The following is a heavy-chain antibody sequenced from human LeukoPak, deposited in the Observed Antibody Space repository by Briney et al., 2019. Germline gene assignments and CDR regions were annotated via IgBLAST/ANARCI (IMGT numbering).Heavy chain of an antibody. J-gene: IGHJ6*02. CDR2: INPNSGGT. Sequence: ASVKVSCKASGYSFTGHYIHWVRQAPGQGLEWMGWINPNSGGTNYAQKFQGRVTMTRDTSISTAYMELSRLRSDDTAVYYCYSSSSGSYYYYYGMDVWGQGTTVTVSS. CDR3: YSSSSGSYYYYYGMDV. V-gene: IGHV1-2*02. CDR1: GYSFTGHY. D-gene: IGHD6-6*01.